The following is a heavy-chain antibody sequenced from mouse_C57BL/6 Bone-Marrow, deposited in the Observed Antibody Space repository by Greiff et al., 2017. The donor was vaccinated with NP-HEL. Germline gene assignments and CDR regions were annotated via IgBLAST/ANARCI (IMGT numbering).Heavy chain of an antibody. D-gene: IGHD1-2*01. Sequence: VQLQQSGPELVKPGASVKISCKASGYSFTDYNMNWVKQSNGKSLEWIGVINPNYGTTSYNQKFKGKATLTVDQTSSTAYMQLNSLTSKESAVYYCAPLTTAHMDYWGQGTSVTVSS. CDR1: GYSFTDYN. CDR2: INPNYGTT. J-gene: IGHJ4*01. CDR3: APLTTAHMDY. V-gene: IGHV1-39*01.